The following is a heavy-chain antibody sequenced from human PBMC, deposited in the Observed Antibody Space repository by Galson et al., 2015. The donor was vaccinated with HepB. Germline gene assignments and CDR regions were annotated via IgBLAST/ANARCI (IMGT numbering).Heavy chain of an antibody. CDR3: ARGSSWGLYSSSKFDY. CDR1: GYTFTGYY. D-gene: IGHD6-6*01. CDR2: INPNSGGT. V-gene: IGHV1-2*04. Sequence: SVKVSCKASGYTFTGYYMHWVRQAPGQGLEWMGWINPNSGGTNYAQKFQGWVTMTRDTSISTAYMELSRLRSDDTDVYYCARGSSWGLYSSSKFDYWGQGTLVTVSS. J-gene: IGHJ4*02.